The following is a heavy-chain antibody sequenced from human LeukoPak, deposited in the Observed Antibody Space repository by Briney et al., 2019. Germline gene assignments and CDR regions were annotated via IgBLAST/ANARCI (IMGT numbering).Heavy chain of an antibody. D-gene: IGHD2-15*01. CDR1: GGSFSGYY. V-gene: IGHV4-34*01. J-gene: IGHJ4*02. Sequence: SETLSLTCAVYGGSFSGYYWSWIRQPPGKGLEWIGEINRSGSTNYNPSLKSRVTISVDTSKNQFSLKLSSVTAADTAVYYCARGNCSGGSCYSNYFDYWGQGTLVTVSS. CDR3: ARGNCSGGSCYSNYFDY. CDR2: INRSGST.